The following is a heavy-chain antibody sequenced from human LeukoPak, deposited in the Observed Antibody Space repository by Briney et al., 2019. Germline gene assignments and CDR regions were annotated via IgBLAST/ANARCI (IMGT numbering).Heavy chain of an antibody. CDR3: ARDHGDIVVVVAATGGTAGDY. CDR2: ISYDGGNK. J-gene: IGHJ4*02. CDR1: GFTFSSYA. Sequence: GGSLRLSCAASGFTFSSYAMHWVRQAPGKGLEWVAVISYDGGNKYYADSVKGRFTISRDNSKNTLYLQMNSLRAEDTAVYYCARDHGDIVVVVAATGGTAGDYWGQGTLVTVSS. V-gene: IGHV3-30*04. D-gene: IGHD2-15*01.